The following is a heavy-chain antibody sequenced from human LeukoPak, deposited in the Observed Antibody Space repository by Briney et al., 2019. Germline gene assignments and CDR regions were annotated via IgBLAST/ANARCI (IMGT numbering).Heavy chain of an antibody. CDR3: ARYVLLAAGIFDY. CDR1: GGSISSGGYY. V-gene: IGHV4-31*03. D-gene: IGHD6-13*01. Sequence: SETLSLTCTVSGGSISSGGYYWSWIRQHPGKGLKWIGYIYYSGSTYYNPSLKSRVTISVDTSKNQFSLKLSSVTAADTAVYYCARYVLLAAGIFDYWGQGTLVTVSS. CDR2: IYYSGST. J-gene: IGHJ4*02.